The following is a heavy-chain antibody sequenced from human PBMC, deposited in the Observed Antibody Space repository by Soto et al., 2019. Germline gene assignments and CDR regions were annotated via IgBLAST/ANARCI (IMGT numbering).Heavy chain of an antibody. CDR3: AKSGDGSGSYAADFDY. J-gene: IGHJ4*02. D-gene: IGHD3-10*01. Sequence: QVQLVESGGGVAQPGRSLRLSCAASGFTFSSYGMHWVRQAPGKGLEWVAVISYDGSNKYYADSVKGRFTISRDNSKNTLYLQMNSLRAEDTAVYYCAKSGDGSGSYAADFDYWGQGTLVTVSS. CDR1: GFTFSSYG. V-gene: IGHV3-30*18. CDR2: ISYDGSNK.